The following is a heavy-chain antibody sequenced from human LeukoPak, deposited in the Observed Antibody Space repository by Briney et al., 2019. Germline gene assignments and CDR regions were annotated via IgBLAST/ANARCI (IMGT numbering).Heavy chain of an antibody. J-gene: IGHJ4*02. CDR1: GLTVSSKY. D-gene: IGHD4-17*01. CDR3: ARVGGDRVAY. Sequence: GGSLRLSCVASGLTVSSKYMSWVRQAPGKGLEWVSVMYNNGNKQYADSVKSRFTISRDNVKNMLYLQMNSLRPEDTAVYYCARVGGDRVAYWGQGTLVTVSS. V-gene: IGHV3-53*01. CDR2: MYNNGNK.